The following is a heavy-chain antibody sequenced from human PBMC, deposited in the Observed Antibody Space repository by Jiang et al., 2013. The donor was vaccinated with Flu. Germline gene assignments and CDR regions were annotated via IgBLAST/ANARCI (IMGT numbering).Heavy chain of an antibody. Sequence: GAEVKKPGESLKISCKGSGYSFTSYWIGWVRQMPGKGLEWMGIIYPGDSDTRYSPSFQGQVTISADKSISTAYLQWSSLKASDTAMYYCARRIYCGGDCYVLGIGAFDIWGQGTMVTVSS. CDR2: IYPGDSDT. D-gene: IGHD2-21*02. CDR3: ARRIYCGGDCYVLGIGAFDI. CDR1: GYSFTSYW. V-gene: IGHV5-51*01. J-gene: IGHJ3*02.